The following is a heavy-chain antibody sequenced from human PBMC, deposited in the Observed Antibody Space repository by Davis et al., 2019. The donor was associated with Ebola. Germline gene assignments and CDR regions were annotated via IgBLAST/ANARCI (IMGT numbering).Heavy chain of an antibody. CDR3: ARVKSSGYLSADY. D-gene: IGHD3-22*01. V-gene: IGHV3-30-3*01. J-gene: IGHJ4*02. Sequence: GGSLRLSCAASGFTFSNYAIHWVRQAPGKGLQWVARISYDGSSKYYADSVKGRFTISRDTSKNTVYLQMNSLRDEDTAVYYCARVKSSGYLSADYWGQGTLVTVSS. CDR1: GFTFSNYA. CDR2: ISYDGSSK.